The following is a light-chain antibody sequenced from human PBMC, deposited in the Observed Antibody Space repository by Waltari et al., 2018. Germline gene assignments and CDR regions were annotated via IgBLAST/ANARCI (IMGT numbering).Light chain of an antibody. CDR2: ENT. J-gene: IGLJ7*01. V-gene: IGLV1-51*02. Sequence: QSVLTQPPSVSAAPGQRVHISCSGGSSNIGHNYVSWYRQFPGTAPKLLIYENTERPSGIPGRFSGSKSGTSATLDITGLQAGDEADYYCGTWDSSLSGAVFGGGTHLTVL. CDR1: SSNIGHNY. CDR3: GTWDSSLSGAV.